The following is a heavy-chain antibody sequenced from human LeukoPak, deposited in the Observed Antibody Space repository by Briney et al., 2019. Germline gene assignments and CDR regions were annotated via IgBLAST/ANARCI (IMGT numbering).Heavy chain of an antibody. Sequence: SETLSLTCAVYGGSFSGYCWSWIRQPPGKGLEWIGEINHSGSTNYNPSLKSRVTISVDTSKNQFSLKLSSVTAADTAVYYCARGSGYGSGSFRSYYYYYYYMDVWGKGTTVTVSS. CDR3: ARGSGYGSGSFRSYYYYYYYMDV. D-gene: IGHD3-10*01. CDR1: GGSFSGYC. J-gene: IGHJ6*03. V-gene: IGHV4-34*01. CDR2: INHSGST.